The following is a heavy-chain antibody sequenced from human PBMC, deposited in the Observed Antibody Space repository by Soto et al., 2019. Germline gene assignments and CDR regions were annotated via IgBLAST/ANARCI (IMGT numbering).Heavy chain of an antibody. Sequence: PGGSLRLSCAASGFPFSNYAMSWVRQAPGKGLVWVSRIYFDGITTNYADSVKGRLTVSRDNAKNTVYLHVNTLRDEDTAVYYCARGGAMGVDYWGQGTLVTVSS. D-gene: IGHD1-26*01. J-gene: IGHJ4*02. CDR2: IYFDGITT. V-gene: IGHV3-74*01. CDR3: ARGGAMGVDY. CDR1: GFPFSNYA.